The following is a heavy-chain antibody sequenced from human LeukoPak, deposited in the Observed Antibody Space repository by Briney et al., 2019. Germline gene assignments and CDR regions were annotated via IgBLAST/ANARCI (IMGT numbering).Heavy chain of an antibody. CDR3: AKFGHRNQEAGITMVRGVTLGY. CDR2: IIGSGRYT. V-gene: IGHV3-23*01. J-gene: IGHJ4*02. CDR1: GFTFTIYS. Sequence: GVSLRPSCAASGFTFTIYSISSVRQAPGKWLECVSSIIGSGRYTSYADSVKGRFTISRDNSKNTLYLQMNSLRAEDTAVYYGAKFGHRNQEAGITMVRGVTLGYWGQGTLVTVSS. D-gene: IGHD3-10*01.